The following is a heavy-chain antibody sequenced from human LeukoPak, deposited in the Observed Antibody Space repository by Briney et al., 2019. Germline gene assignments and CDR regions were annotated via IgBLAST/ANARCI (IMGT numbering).Heavy chain of an antibody. J-gene: IGHJ4*02. V-gene: IGHV3-7*03. CDR1: GFTFSSYW. CDR2: IKQDGGEK. D-gene: IGHD6-13*01. CDR3: ARADFLAAAGPFDY. Sequence: GGSLRLSCAASGFTFSSYWMSWDRQAPGKGLEWVANIKQDGGEKYYVDSVKGRFTISRDNAKNSLYLQMNSLRAEDTAVYYCARADFLAAAGPFDYWGQGTLVTVSS.